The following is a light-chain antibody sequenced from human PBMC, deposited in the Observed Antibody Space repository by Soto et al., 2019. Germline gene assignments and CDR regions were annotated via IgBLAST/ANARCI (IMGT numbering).Light chain of an antibody. CDR2: GAS. Sequence: MVLTPSAATLSLTNGARATLYCRATQSISSSLAWYQQKPGQAPRLLIFGASSRATGVPARFSGSGSGTEFTLTINSLQSEDFAVYYCQQYGSSGTFGQGTKVDI. CDR3: QQYGSSGT. V-gene: IGKV3-15*01. CDR1: QSISSS. J-gene: IGKJ1*01.